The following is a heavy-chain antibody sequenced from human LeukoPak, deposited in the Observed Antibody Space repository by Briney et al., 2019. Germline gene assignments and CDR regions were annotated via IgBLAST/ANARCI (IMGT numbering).Heavy chain of an antibody. CDR3: AREARHGYYYMDV. CDR2: IYSGGST. D-gene: IGHD6-6*01. Sequence: GGSPRLSCAASGFTISSNYMSWVRQAPGKGLEWVSVIYSGGSTYYADSVKGRFTISRDNSKNTLYLQMNSLRAEDTAVYYCAREARHGYYYMDVWGKGTTVTVSS. V-gene: IGHV3-66*02. J-gene: IGHJ6*03. CDR1: GFTISSNY.